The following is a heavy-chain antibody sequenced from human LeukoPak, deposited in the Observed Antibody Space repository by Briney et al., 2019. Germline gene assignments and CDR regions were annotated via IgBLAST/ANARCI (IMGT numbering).Heavy chain of an antibody. Sequence: GGSLRLSCAASGFTFSSYSMNWVRQAPGEGLEWVSSISSSSSYIYYADSVKGRFTISRDNAKNSLYLQMNSLRAEDTAVYYCAKDPLDSSGWYYFDYWGQGTLVTVSS. D-gene: IGHD6-19*01. CDR2: ISSSSSYI. CDR1: GFTFSSYS. J-gene: IGHJ4*02. CDR3: AKDPLDSSGWYYFDY. V-gene: IGHV3-21*01.